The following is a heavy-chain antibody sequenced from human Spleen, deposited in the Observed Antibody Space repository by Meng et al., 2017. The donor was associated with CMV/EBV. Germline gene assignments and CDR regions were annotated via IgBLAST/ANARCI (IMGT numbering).Heavy chain of an antibody. CDR1: GGSISSYY. Sequence: GSLRLSCTVSGGSISSYYWSWIRQPPGKGLEWIGYIYYSGSTNYNPSLKSRVTISVDTSKNQFSLKLSSVTAADTAVYYCARAGINGTTYWFDPWGQGTLVTVSS. D-gene: IGHD1-7*01. CDR2: IYYSGST. V-gene: IGHV4-59*01. CDR3: ARAGINGTTYWFDP. J-gene: IGHJ5*02.